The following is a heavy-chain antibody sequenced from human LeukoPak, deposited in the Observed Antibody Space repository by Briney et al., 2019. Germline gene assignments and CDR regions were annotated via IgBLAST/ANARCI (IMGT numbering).Heavy chain of an antibody. CDR3: ARRSGSDALDI. CDR1: GYGFTSXX. D-gene: IGHD3-10*01. CDR2: IYPGDSYT. V-gene: IGHV5-51*01. J-gene: IGHJ3*02. Sequence: GESLKISCKGXGYGFTSXXXXXXXQMPGKGLEXMGIIYPGDSYTTYSPSLQGXVTIXAXKSISTAYLQWRSLKASDTAMYYCARRSGSDALDIWGQGTMVTVSS.